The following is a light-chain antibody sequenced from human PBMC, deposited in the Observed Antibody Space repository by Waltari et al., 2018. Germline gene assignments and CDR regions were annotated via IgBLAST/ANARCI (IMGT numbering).Light chain of an antibody. J-gene: IGKJ1*01. Sequence: DIQMTQSPSTLSASVGDRVTIPCRASQSISSWLAWYQQQPGKAPKLLIYRASRFERGGPSRFSGSGSGTEFTLTISSLQPDDFANYYCQQYNSYPWTFGHGTKVDIK. CDR3: QQYNSYPWT. V-gene: IGKV1-5*03. CDR2: RAS. CDR1: QSISSW.